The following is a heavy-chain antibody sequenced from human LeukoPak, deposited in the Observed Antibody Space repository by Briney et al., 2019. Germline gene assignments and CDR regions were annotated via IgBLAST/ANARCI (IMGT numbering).Heavy chain of an antibody. CDR3: ARAMAAIDY. Sequence: SETLSLTCTVSGGSISSYYWSWIRQPPGKGLEWIGYIFYSGSTNYNPFLKSRVTISVDTSKNQFSLKLSSVTAADTAVYYCARAMAAIDYWGQGTLVTVSS. D-gene: IGHD5-24*01. CDR1: GGSISSYY. CDR2: IFYSGST. J-gene: IGHJ4*02. V-gene: IGHV4-59*01.